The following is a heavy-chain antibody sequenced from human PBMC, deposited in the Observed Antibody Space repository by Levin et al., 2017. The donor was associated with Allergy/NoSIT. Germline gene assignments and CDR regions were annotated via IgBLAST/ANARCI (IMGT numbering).Heavy chain of an antibody. CDR1: LFTFRISS. CDR2: ISYDGSNK. V-gene: IGHV3-30*04. Sequence: GGSLRLSCAASLFTFRISSIHCVLPPPGKGLEWVAVISYDGSNKYYADSVKGRFTISRDNSKNTLYLQMNSLRAEDTAVYYCARGPRGIAAAGLYYYYGMDVWGQGTTVTVSS. CDR3: ARGPRGIAAAGLYYYYGMDV. J-gene: IGHJ6*02. D-gene: IGHD6-13*01.